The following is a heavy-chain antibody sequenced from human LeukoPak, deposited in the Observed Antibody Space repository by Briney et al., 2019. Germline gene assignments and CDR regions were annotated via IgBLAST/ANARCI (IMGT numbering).Heavy chain of an antibody. CDR2: IIPIFGTA. Sequence: SVKVSCKASGGTFSSYAISWVRQAPGQGLEWMGGIIPIFGTANYAQKFQGRVTITADKSTSTAYMELSSLRSEDTAVYYCARGIAVAGSLDYYYMDVWGKGTTVTISS. V-gene: IGHV1-69*06. J-gene: IGHJ6*03. CDR3: ARGIAVAGSLDYYYMDV. CDR1: GGTFSSYA. D-gene: IGHD6-19*01.